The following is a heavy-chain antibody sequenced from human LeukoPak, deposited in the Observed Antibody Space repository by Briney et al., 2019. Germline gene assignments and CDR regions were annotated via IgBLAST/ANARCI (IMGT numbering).Heavy chain of an antibody. CDR3: ARGNPDTDY. J-gene: IGHJ4*02. Sequence: PGGSVRLSCAASGFTFSSYGMNWVRQAPGKGLEWVSYISSSSRSIYYADSVKGRFTISRDNAKNSLYLQMNSLRDEDTAVYYCARGNPDTDYWGQGTLVTVSS. D-gene: IGHD2-2*02. V-gene: IGHV3-48*02. CDR2: ISSSSRSI. CDR1: GFTFSSYG.